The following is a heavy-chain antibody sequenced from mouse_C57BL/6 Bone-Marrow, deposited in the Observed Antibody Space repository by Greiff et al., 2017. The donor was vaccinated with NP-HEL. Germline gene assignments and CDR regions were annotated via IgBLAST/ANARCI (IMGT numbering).Heavy chain of an antibody. CDR3: ANYYGSYYAMDY. CDR1: GYSFTGYY. D-gene: IGHD1-1*01. J-gene: IGHJ4*01. CDR2: INPSTGGT. V-gene: IGHV1-42*01. Sequence: VQLKQSGPELVKPGASVKISCKASGYSFTGYYMNWVKQSPEQSLEWIGEINPSTGGTTYSQKFKAKATLTVDKSSSTAYMQLKSLTSDDSAVYYCANYYGSYYAMDYWGQGTSVTVSS.